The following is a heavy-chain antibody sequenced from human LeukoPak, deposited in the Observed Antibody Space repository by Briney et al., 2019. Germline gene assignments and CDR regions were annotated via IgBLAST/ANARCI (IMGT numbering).Heavy chain of an antibody. CDR2: ITGSGGST. Sequence: GGSLRLSCAASGFTFSSSGMGWVRQAPGMGLECVSPITGSGGSTSYTDSVKGRFTISRDNSKNTLYLQMNSLRAEDTAVYYCARGRDTGRQFYFDYWGQGTLVTVAS. J-gene: IGHJ4*02. D-gene: IGHD5-18*01. V-gene: IGHV3-23*01. CDR3: ARGRDTGRQFYFDY. CDR1: GFTFSSSG.